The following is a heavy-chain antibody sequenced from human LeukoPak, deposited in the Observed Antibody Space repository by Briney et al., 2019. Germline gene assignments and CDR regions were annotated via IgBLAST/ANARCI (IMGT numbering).Heavy chain of an antibody. D-gene: IGHD3-10*01. CDR1: GFTFSSYA. Sequence: WGSLRLSCAASGFTFSSYAMSWVRQAPGKGLEWVSAISGSGGSTYDADSVKGRFTISRDNSKNTLYLQMNSLRAEDTAVYYCANVEITMVRGVMGNWFDPWGEGTLVTVSS. J-gene: IGHJ5*02. V-gene: IGHV3-23*01. CDR3: ANVEITMVRGVMGNWFDP. CDR2: ISGSGGST.